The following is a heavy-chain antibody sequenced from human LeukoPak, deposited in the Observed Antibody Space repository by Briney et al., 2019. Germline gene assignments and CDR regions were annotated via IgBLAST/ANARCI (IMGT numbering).Heavy chain of an antibody. D-gene: IGHD3-3*01. CDR2: FDPEDGET. V-gene: IGHV1-24*01. Sequence: GASVKVSCKVSGYTLTELSMHWVRQAPGKGLEWMGGFDPEDGETIYAQKFQGRVTMTEDTSTDTAYMELSSLRSEDTAVYYCATLGSYYDFWSGYYRGSRDYWGQGTLVTVSS. J-gene: IGHJ4*02. CDR3: ATLGSYYDFWSGYYRGSRDY. CDR1: GYTLTELS.